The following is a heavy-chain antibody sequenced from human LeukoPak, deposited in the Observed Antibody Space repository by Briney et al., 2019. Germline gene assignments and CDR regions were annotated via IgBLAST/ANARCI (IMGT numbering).Heavy chain of an antibody. D-gene: IGHD1-26*01. CDR1: GVTFSSYA. V-gene: IGHV3-23*01. CDR2: ISGSGGST. Sequence: EGSLRLSCAASGVTFSSYAMSWVRQAPGKGLEWVSAISGSGGSTYYADSVKGRFTISRDNSKNTLYLQMNSLRAEDTAVYYCAKLARSQRFVARELGAFDIWGQGTMVTVSS. CDR3: AKLARSQRFVARELGAFDI. J-gene: IGHJ3*02.